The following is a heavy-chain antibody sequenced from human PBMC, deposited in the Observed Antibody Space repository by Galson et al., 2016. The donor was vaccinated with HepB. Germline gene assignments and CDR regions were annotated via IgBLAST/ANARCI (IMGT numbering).Heavy chain of an antibody. CDR3: ARGGVSHFDY. D-gene: IGHD5/OR15-5a*01. Sequence: SETLSLTCTVSGGSISSYSWSWIRQPPGKGLEWIGYIYYGGSTNYNPSLKSRVTISVDTSKNQFSLKLSSVTAADTAVYYCARGGVSHFDYWGQGTLVTVSS. CDR1: GGSISSYS. J-gene: IGHJ4*02. CDR2: IYYGGST. V-gene: IGHV4-59*01.